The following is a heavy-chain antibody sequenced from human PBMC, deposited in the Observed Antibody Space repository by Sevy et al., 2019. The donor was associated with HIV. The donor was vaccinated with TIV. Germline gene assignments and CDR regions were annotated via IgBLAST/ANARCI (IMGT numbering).Heavy chain of an antibody. CDR2: ISSSGSTI. J-gene: IGHJ5*02. CDR3: ARDTRPKGIAAVWFDP. CDR1: GFTFSDYY. V-gene: IGHV3-11*01. Sequence: GGSLRLSCAASGFTFSDYYMSWFRQAPGKGLEWVSYISSSGSTIYYADSVKGRFTISRDNAKNSLYLQMNSLRAEDTAVYYCARDTRPKGIAAVWFDPWGQGTLVTVSS. D-gene: IGHD6-13*01.